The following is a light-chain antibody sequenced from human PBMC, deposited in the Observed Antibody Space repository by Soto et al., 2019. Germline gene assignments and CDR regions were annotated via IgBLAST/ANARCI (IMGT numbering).Light chain of an antibody. V-gene: IGLV1-51*01. CDR3: GSWDNSLKIVV. CDR2: DID. Sequence: QSVLTQPPSLSAVPGQKVTISCSGSGSNVGSNFVSWYQQLPGTAPKLLIYDIDKRPSGIPDRFSGSKSGTSATLGITGLQTGDEADYYCGSWDNSLKIVVFGGGTKLTVL. CDR1: GSNVGSNF. J-gene: IGLJ2*01.